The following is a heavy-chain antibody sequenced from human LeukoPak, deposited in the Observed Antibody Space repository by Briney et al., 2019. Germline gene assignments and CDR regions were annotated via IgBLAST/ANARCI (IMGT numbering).Heavy chain of an antibody. V-gene: IGHV4-39*01. CDR3: ARHTWIQLWFNFDY. CDR1: GGSMSSRSSDY. J-gene: IGHJ4*02. CDR2: IYYSGST. D-gene: IGHD5-18*01. Sequence: SETLSLTCTVSGGSMSSRSSDYWGWMRQPPGKGLEWIGNIYYSGSTYYNPSLKSRVTVSVDTSNNQFSLKLSSVTAADTAVYYCARHTWIQLWFNFDYWGQGTLVTVSS.